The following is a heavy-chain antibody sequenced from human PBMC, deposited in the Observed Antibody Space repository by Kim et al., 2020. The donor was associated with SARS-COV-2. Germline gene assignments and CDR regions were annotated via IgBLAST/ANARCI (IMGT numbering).Heavy chain of an antibody. D-gene: IGHD6-19*01. CDR3: ARERSSGWYPGDWFDP. Sequence: SVKGRFTIARDKSKNTLYLQMNSLRAEDTAVYYCARERSSGWYPGDWFDPWGQGTLVTVSS. J-gene: IGHJ5*02. V-gene: IGHV3-66*01.